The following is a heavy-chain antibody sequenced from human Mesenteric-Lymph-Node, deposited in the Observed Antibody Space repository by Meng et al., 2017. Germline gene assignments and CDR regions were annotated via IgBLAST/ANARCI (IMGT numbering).Heavy chain of an antibody. CDR1: GDTFTDYV. CDR3: ARVEVGITSGDY. V-gene: IGHV1-18*04. Sequence: QDQLGQSGAGVMKPADSVTLSCKASGDTFTDYVITWMRQAPGQGLEWMGWINDNKGNTNYAQTLKGRVTMTANTSTSTAYMELRVLRSDDTAVYYCARVEVGITSGDYWGQGTLVTVSS. J-gene: IGHJ4*02. D-gene: IGHD1-26*01. CDR2: INDNKGNT.